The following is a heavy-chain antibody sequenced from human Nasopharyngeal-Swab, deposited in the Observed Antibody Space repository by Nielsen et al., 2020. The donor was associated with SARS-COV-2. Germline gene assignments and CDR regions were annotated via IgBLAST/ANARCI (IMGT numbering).Heavy chain of an antibody. D-gene: IGHD3-16*01. CDR2: ISSSSSYI. Sequence: GGSLRLSCAASGCTFSSYSMNWVHQAPGKGLEWVSSISSSSSYIYYAESVKGRFTISRDNAKNSLYLQMNSLRAEDTGVYYCARGGVRSYWFDPWGQGTLVTVSS. CDR1: GCTFSSYS. J-gene: IGHJ5*02. V-gene: IGHV3-21*01. CDR3: ARGGVRSYWFDP.